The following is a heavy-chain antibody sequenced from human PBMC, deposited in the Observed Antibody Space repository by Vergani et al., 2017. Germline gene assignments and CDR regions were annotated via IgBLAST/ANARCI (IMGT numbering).Heavy chain of an antibody. V-gene: IGHV4-34*01. CDR1: GGSFSGYY. CDR3: ARDRMTTNWFDP. J-gene: IGHJ5*02. D-gene: IGHD4-11*01. CDR2: INHSGST. Sequence: QVQLQQWGAGLLKPSETLSLTCAVYGGSFSGYYWSWIRQPPGKGLEWIGEINHSGSTNYNPSLKSRVTISVDTSKNQFSLKLSSVTAADTAVYYCARDRMTTNWFDPWGQGTLVTVSS.